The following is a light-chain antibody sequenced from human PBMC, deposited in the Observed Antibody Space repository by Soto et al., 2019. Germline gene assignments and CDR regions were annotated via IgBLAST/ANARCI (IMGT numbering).Light chain of an antibody. Sequence: EIVLTQSPGTLSLSPGERATLSCRASQSVSTTYLGWYQQKPGQAPRLLVNGTSRRATGIPDRFSVSGSGTDLTLTISRLEPEDFAVYYFQQYASSPSTFGQGTKVDIK. CDR3: QQYASSPST. V-gene: IGKV3-20*01. CDR1: QSVSTTY. J-gene: IGKJ1*01. CDR2: GTS.